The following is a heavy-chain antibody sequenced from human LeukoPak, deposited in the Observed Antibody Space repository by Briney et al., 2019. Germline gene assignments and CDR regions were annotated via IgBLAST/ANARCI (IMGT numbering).Heavy chain of an antibody. J-gene: IGHJ6*03. CDR3: ARGPGTPNYYYYFMDV. V-gene: IGHV3-7*01. CDR2: IKQDGSEK. D-gene: IGHD1-1*01. Sequence: PGGSLRLSCAASGFTFSSYWMSWVRQAPGKGLEWVANIKQDGSEKYYVDSVKGRFTISRDNAKNTLYLQMNSLRAEDTAVYYCARGPGTPNYYYYFMDVWGKGTTVTISS. CDR1: GFTFSSYW.